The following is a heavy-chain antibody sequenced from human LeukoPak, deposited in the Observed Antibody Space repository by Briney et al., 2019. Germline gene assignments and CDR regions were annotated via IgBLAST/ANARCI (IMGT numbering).Heavy chain of an antibody. V-gene: IGHV4-39*01. CDR2: IYYSGST. J-gene: IGHJ4*02. Sequence: SETLSLTCTVSCGSIISSSYYWGWIRQPPGEGLEWMGSIYYSGSTYYNPSLKSRVTISVDTSKNQFSLKLSSVTAADTAVYYCARPGDYFDYWGQGTLVTVSS. D-gene: IGHD3-10*01. CDR3: ARPGDYFDY. CDR1: CGSIISSSYY.